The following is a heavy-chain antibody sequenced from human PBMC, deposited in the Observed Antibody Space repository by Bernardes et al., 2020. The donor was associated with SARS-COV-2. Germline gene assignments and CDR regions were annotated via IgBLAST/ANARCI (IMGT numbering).Heavy chain of an antibody. CDR2: IYYSGSS. J-gene: IGHJ4*02. CDR3: ARGGSRATWIQLWFSPPFDY. Sequence: SETLSLTCTVSGGSISSGDYYWSWFRQPPGKGLEWIGYIYYSGSSYYNPSLKSRLIISLDTSKNQFSLKLSSVTAADTAVYYCARGGSRATWIQLWFSPPFDYWGQGTLV. CDR1: GGSISSGDYY. D-gene: IGHD5-18*01. V-gene: IGHV4-30-4*01.